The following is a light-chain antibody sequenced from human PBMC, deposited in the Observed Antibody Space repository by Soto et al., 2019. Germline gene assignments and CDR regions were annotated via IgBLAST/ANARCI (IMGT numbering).Light chain of an antibody. CDR2: AAF. V-gene: IGKV1-39*01. CDR1: QTISTY. J-gene: IGKJ4*01. CDR3: QQSYSIPLT. Sequence: DIQMTQSPSSLSASVGDRVTITSRASQTISTYLNWYQQTPGKAPNLLIYAAFSLQSGVPSRFSGSGSETDFTLTISSLQPEDFATYFCQQSYSIPLTFGGGTKVDIK.